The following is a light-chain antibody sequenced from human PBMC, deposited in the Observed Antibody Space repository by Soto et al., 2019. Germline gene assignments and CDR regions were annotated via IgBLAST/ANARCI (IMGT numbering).Light chain of an antibody. Sequence: DIVMTQTPLSSPVTLGQPASISCRSSQSLVHSDGNAYLSWLQQRPGQPPRLLIYKISNRFSVVSDRCSGSAACIDLLLRIVSVVADAVGVYYCIQATQFPMYTFGQGTKLQIQ. CDR1: QSLVHSDGNAY. V-gene: IGKV2-24*01. J-gene: IGKJ2*01. CDR3: IQATQFPMYT. CDR2: KIS.